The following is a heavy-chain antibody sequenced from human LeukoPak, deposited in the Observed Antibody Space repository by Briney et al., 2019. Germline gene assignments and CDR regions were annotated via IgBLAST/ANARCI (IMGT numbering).Heavy chain of an antibody. CDR2: MNPNSGNT. J-gene: IGHJ4*02. Sequence: ASVKVSCKASGYTFTSYDINWVRQATGQGLEWMGWMNPNSGNTGYAQKFQGRVTMTRNTSISTAYMELSSLRSEDTAVYYCARDSVLLWFGELTFDYWGQGTLITVSS. CDR1: GYTFTSYD. D-gene: IGHD3-10*01. V-gene: IGHV1-8*01. CDR3: ARDSVLLWFGELTFDY.